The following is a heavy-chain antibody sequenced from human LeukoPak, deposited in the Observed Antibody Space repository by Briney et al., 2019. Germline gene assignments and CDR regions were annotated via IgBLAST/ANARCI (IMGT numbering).Heavy chain of an antibody. CDR3: ARLNPPNLVLTAIFDY. D-gene: IGHD2-21*02. CDR2: IYPGDSET. CDR1: GYNFTNFW. J-gene: IGHJ4*01. V-gene: IGHV5-51*01. Sequence: GESLKISCKGSGYNFTNFWIGWVRQMPGKGLEWMGIIYPGDSETRYSPSFQGQVTISADKSISSAYLQWSSLKAADTAMYYCARLNPPNLVLTAIFDYWGHGALVTVSS.